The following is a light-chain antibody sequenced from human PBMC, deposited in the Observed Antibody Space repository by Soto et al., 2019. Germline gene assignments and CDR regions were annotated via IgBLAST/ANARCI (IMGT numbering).Light chain of an antibody. CDR3: QQYNSYSRT. CDR2: EAS. Sequence: DILMTQSPSTLSVSAGDRVTITCRASQSISSWLAWYQQKPGEAPKLLIYEASSLESGVPSRFSGSGSGTEFTLTISSLQPDDFATYYCQQYNSYSRTFGQGTKVDIK. V-gene: IGKV1-5*03. CDR1: QSISSW. J-gene: IGKJ1*01.